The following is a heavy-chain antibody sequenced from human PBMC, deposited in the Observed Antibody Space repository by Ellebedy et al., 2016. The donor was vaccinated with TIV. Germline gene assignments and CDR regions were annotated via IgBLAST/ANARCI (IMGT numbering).Heavy chain of an antibody. V-gene: IGHV3-30*01. Sequence: GESLKISCAASGFTFSSYAMHWVRQAPGKGLEWVAVISYDGSNKYYADSVKGRFTISRDNSKNTLYLQMNSLRAEDTAVYYCANVYSSTWADSWGQGTLVTVSS. CDR2: ISYDGSNK. J-gene: IGHJ4*02. CDR3: ANVYSSTWADS. CDR1: GFTFSSYA. D-gene: IGHD6-13*01.